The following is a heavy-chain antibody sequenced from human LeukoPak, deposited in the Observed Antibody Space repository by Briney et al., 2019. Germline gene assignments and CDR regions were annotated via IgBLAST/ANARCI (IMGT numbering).Heavy chain of an antibody. CDR3: ARDRRSYDILTGTFDY. D-gene: IGHD3-9*01. V-gene: IGHV3-30*03. CDR1: GFTFSSYN. CDR2: ISYDGSNK. J-gene: IGHJ4*02. Sequence: GGSLRLSCAASGFTFSSYNMNWVRQAPGKGLEWVAVISYDGSNKYYADSVKGRFTISRDNSKNTLYLQMNSLRAEDTAVYYCARDRRSYDILTGTFDYWGQGTLVTVSS.